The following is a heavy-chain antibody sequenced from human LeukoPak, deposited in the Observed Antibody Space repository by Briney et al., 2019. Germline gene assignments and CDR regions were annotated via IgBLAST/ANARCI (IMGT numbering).Heavy chain of an antibody. CDR2: ISWSGTRT. J-gene: IGHJ6*02. CDR3: AKDMGCSGGSCYSDYYYYGMDV. D-gene: IGHD2-15*01. Sequence: GWSPRLSCVASGFIFDDYGMHWVRQAPGKGLEWVSGISWSGTRTGYADPVMGRFTISRDSARNSLYLQMNSLRPEDTAVYYCAKDMGCSGGSCYSDYYYYGMDVWGQGTTVTVSS. CDR1: GFIFDDYG. V-gene: IGHV3-9*01.